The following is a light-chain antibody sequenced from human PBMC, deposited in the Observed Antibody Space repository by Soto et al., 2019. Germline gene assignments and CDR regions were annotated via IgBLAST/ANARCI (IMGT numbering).Light chain of an antibody. CDR1: SGHSSYA. V-gene: IGLV4-69*01. Sequence: QLVLTQSPSASASLGASVKLTCTLSSGHSSYAIAWHQQQPEKGPRYLMKLNSDGSHRKGDGIPDRFSGSSSGAERYLTISSVQSEDEADYYCQTWGTGIQVFGTGTKLTVL. J-gene: IGLJ1*01. CDR2: LNSDGSH. CDR3: QTWGTGIQV.